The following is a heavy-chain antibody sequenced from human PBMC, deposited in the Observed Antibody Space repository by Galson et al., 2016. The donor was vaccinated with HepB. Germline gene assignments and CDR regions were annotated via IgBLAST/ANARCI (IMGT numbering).Heavy chain of an antibody. CDR1: GFTFSKSA. D-gene: IGHD1-26*01. CDR2: MSGSGGSI. Sequence: SLRLSCAASGFTFSKSAMNWVRQAPGKGLEWVSSMSGSGGSIYFADSVKGRFTISRDNSKNILYLQMNSLRADDTALYFCARAVARVGSPDDAFDIWGQGTKVTVSS. J-gene: IGHJ3*02. V-gene: IGHV3-23*01. CDR3: ARAVARVGSPDDAFDI.